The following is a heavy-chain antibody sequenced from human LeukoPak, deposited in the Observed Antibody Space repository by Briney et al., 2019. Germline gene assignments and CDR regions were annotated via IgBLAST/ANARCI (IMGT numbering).Heavy chain of an antibody. CDR1: GGSISSYY. CDR3: ARDRSRDGYNRFDY. Sequence: SETLSLTCTVSGGSISSYYWSWIRQPPGKGLEWIGYIYYSGSTNYNPSLKSRVTISVDTSKNQFSRKLSSVTAADTAVYYCARDRSRDGYNRFDYWGQGTLVTVSS. D-gene: IGHD5-24*01. V-gene: IGHV4-59*01. CDR2: IYYSGST. J-gene: IGHJ4*02.